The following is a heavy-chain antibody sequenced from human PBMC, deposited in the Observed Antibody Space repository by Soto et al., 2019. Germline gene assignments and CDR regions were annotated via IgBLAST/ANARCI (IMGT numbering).Heavy chain of an antibody. V-gene: IGHV4-39*01. CDR2: LYYSGST. D-gene: IGHD1-26*01. CDR3: ARLVAGAPAYHFDY. Sequence: QLQLQXXGPGLVKPSETLSLTCTVSGGSISGSSYYWGXIRXXPGKGLEWIGSLYYSGSTYYNPSLKSRVTISVDTSKKQFXXRLXSVTAAETAVYYCARLVAGAPAYHFDYWGQGTLVTVSS. J-gene: IGHJ4*02. CDR1: GGSISGSSYY.